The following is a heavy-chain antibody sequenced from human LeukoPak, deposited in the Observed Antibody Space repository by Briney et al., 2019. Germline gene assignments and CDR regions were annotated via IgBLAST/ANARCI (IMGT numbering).Heavy chain of an antibody. V-gene: IGHV4-39*07. CDR2: IYYSGST. J-gene: IGHJ4*02. CDR3: ARVGGVVVIRVDY. D-gene: IGHD3-22*01. Sequence: PSETLSLTCTVSGGSISSSSYYWGWIRQPPGKGLEWIGSIYYSGSTYYNPSLKSRVTISVDTSKNQFSLKLSSVTAADTAVYYCARVGGVVVIRVDYWGQGTLVTVSS. CDR1: GGSISSSSYY.